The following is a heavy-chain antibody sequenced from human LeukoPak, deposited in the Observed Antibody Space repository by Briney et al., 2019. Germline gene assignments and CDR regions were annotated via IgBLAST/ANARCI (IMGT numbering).Heavy chain of an antibody. CDR2: ISSNGGYT. V-gene: IGHV3-64*01. J-gene: IGHJ3*02. D-gene: IGHD1-26*01. CDR1: GFAFSSYA. CDR3: ATDTVGATRSFDI. Sequence: GGSLRLSRAASGFAFSSYAMHWVRQAPGKGLEYVSAISSNGGYTYYANSVKGRFTISRDNSKNTLYLQMGSRRGEDMAVYYCATDTVGATRSFDIWGQGTMVTVSS.